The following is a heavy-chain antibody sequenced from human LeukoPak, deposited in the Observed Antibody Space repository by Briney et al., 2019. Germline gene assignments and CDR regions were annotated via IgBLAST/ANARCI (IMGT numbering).Heavy chain of an antibody. V-gene: IGHV3-23*01. D-gene: IGHD2-21*02. CDR3: ARDLKGDGYFDY. CDR1: GFSFSTYA. CDR2: ISATGGST. J-gene: IGHJ4*02. Sequence: PGGSLILSCAASGFSFSTYAMSWVRQAPGKGLEWVSAISATGGSTYYADSVKGRFTISRDNSKNTLYLQMNSLRAEDTAVYYCARDLKGDGYFDYWGQGTLVTVSS.